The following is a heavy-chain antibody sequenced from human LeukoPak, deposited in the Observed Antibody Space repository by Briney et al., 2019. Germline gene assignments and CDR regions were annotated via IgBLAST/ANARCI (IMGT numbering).Heavy chain of an antibody. CDR3: ASLWFGELFFDY. J-gene: IGHJ4*02. CDR2: IYYSGST. CDR1: GGSISSGGYY. Sequence: LSLTCTVSGGSISSGGYYWSWIRQHPGKGLEWIGYIYYSGSTYYNPSLKSRVTISVDTSKNQFSLKLSSVTAADTAVYYCASLWFGELFFDYWGQGTLVTVSS. V-gene: IGHV4-31*03. D-gene: IGHD3-10*01.